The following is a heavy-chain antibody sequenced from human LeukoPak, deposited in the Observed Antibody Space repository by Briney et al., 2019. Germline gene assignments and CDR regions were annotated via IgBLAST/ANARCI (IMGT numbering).Heavy chain of an antibody. V-gene: IGHV4-59*01. J-gene: IGHJ3*02. D-gene: IGHD6-19*01. CDR1: GGSISSYY. CDR2: ICYSGST. CDR3: ARYSSGWRSFDI. Sequence: SETLSLTCTVSGGSISSYYWSWIRQPPGKGLEWIGYICYSGSTNYNPSLKSRVTISVDTSKNQFSLNLSSVTAADTAVYYCARYSSGWRSFDIWGQGTMVTVSS.